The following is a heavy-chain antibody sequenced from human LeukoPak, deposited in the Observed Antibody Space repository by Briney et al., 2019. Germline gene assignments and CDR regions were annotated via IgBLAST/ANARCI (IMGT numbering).Heavy chain of an antibody. J-gene: IGHJ3*02. V-gene: IGHV1-18*01. Sequence: ASVKVSCKASGYTFTSYGITWVRQAPGQGLEWMGWISTYNGNTNYAQKLQGRVTMTTDTSTSTAYMELRSLRSDDTAVYYCASLKNYYDSSGYLVTDAFDIWGQGTMVTVSS. CDR3: ASLKNYYDSSGYLVTDAFDI. CDR1: GYTFTSYG. CDR2: ISTYNGNT. D-gene: IGHD3-22*01.